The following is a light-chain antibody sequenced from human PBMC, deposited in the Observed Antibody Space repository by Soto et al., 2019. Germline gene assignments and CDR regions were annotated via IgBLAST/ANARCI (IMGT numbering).Light chain of an antibody. Sequence: QSALTQPASVSGSPGQSITISCTGTSSDVGSYNLVSWYQQHPGKATKLMIYQVSKRPSGVSHRFSGSKSGNTAPLTISGLQAEDEADYYCCSYAGSSTFYVFGTGTQLTVL. CDR1: SSDVGSYNL. J-gene: IGLJ1*01. CDR2: QVS. V-gene: IGLV2-23*02. CDR3: CSYAGSSTFYV.